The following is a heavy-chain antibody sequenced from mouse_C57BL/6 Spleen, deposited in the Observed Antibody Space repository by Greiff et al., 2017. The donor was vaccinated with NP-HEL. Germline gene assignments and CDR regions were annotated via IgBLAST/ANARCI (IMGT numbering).Heavy chain of an antibody. D-gene: IGHD1-1*01. J-gene: IGHJ2*01. CDR1: GYTFTSYW. V-gene: IGHV1-64*01. Sequence: QVHVKQPGAELVKPGASVKLSCKASGYTFTSYWMHWVKQRLGQGLEWIGMIHPNSGSTNYNEKFKSKATLTVDKSSSTAYMQLSSLTSEDSAVYDCARATTVKEYYFDYWGQGTTLTVSS. CDR3: ARATTVKEYYFDY. CDR2: IHPNSGST.